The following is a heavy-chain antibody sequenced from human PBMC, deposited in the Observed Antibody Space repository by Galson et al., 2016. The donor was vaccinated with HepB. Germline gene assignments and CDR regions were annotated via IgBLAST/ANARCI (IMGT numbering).Heavy chain of an antibody. Sequence: SLRLSCAVSGFIVSNNYMIWVCQAPGKGLEWVSLIYSGGSTSYADSVKGRFTISRDSSQNTLYLQMNSLRAEDTAVYYCAGRHSQWPHWGQGTLVTVSS. CDR1: GFIVSNNY. J-gene: IGHJ4*02. V-gene: IGHV3-53*01. CDR2: IYSGGST. D-gene: IGHD6-19*01. CDR3: AGRHSQWPH.